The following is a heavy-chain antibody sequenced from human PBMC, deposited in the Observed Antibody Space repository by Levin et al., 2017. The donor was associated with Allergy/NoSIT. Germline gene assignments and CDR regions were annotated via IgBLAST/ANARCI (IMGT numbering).Heavy chain of an antibody. J-gene: IGHJ4*02. V-gene: IGHV3-23*01. D-gene: IGHD2-8*01. Sequence: GGSLRLSCAASGFTFSSYAMTWVRQAPGKGLEWVSVITGSGSNTYYADSVKGRFTISRDNSKNTLYLQMNSLRAEDTAVYYCAKRYCTNAVCYPLDYWGQGTLVTVSS. CDR3: AKRYCTNAVCYPLDY. CDR1: GFTFSSYA. CDR2: ITGSGSNT.